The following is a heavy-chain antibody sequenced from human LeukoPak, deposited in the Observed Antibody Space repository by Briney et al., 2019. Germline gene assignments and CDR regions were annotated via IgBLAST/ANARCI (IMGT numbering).Heavy chain of an antibody. CDR1: GGSIRSHY. J-gene: IGHJ4*02. CDR2: IYTSGST. D-gene: IGHD6-13*01. CDR3: ASQAATGNYFDQ. V-gene: IGHV4-4*07. Sequence: SETLSLTCTVSGGSIRSHYWSWIRQPAGKGLEWIGRIYTSGSTNYNPSLKSRVTMSVDTSKNQFSLNLSSMTAADTAVYYCASQAATGNYFDQWGQGTLVTVSS.